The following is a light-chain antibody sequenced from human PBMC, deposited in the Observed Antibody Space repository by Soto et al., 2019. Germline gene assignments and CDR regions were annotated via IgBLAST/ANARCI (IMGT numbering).Light chain of an antibody. J-gene: IGKJ4*01. CDR2: GAS. CDR3: LQRNSWPLT. CDR1: QSVRIY. V-gene: IGKV3-11*01. Sequence: EIVLTQSPATLSLSPGERATLSRRASQSVRIYSAWYQQKPGQAPRLLIDGASNRASGIPARFSGGGSGTDFTLTITSLEPEDFAIYYCLQRNSWPLTFGGGTKV.